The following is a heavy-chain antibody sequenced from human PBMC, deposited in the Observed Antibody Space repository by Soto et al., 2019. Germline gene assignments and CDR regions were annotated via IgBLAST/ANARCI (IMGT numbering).Heavy chain of an antibody. V-gene: IGHV4-34*01. D-gene: IGHD3-22*01. CDR2: INHSGRS. Sequence: QVQLQQWGAGLLKPSETLSLTCAVYGGSFSGYYWSWVRQPPGKGLEWIGQINHSGRSKFNPSLKSRVTVSVDTSKNQFSLKLSSVLAADTAVYYCAGGHSTMIWAYWGQGTLVTVSS. J-gene: IGHJ4*02. CDR1: GGSFSGYY. CDR3: AGGHSTMIWAY.